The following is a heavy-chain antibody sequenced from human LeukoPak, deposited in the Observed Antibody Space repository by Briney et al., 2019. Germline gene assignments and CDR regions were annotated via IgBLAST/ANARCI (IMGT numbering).Heavy chain of an antibody. Sequence: GRSLRLSCAASGFTFDDYATHWVRQAPGKGLEWVSGISWNSGSIGYADSVKGRFTISRDNAKNSLYLQMNSLRAEDTALCYCAKDRGSGSYSHYYFDYWGQGTLVTVSS. CDR3: AKDRGSGSYSHYYFDY. D-gene: IGHD1-26*01. CDR1: GFTFDDYA. V-gene: IGHV3-9*01. J-gene: IGHJ4*02. CDR2: ISWNSGSI.